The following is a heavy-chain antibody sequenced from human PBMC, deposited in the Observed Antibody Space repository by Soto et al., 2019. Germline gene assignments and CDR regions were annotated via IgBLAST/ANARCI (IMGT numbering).Heavy chain of an antibody. Sequence: PGGSLRVSCAASGFTFSDYYMSWIRQAPGKGLEWVSYISSSGSTIYYADSVKGRFTISRDNAKNSLYLQLNSLRAEDTAVYYCARSVVVPAAIPFDYRGQGTLVTVSS. CDR2: ISSSGSTI. CDR1: GFTFSDYY. D-gene: IGHD2-2*02. CDR3: ARSVVVPAAIPFDY. V-gene: IGHV3-11*01. J-gene: IGHJ4*02.